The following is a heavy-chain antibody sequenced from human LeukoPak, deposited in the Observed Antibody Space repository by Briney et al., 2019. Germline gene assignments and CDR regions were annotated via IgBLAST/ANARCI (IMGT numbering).Heavy chain of an antibody. CDR1: GYSFTSYW. V-gene: IGHV5-51*01. J-gene: IGHJ4*02. CDR3: AIGDFWSGYPAPYFDY. D-gene: IGHD3-3*01. Sequence: GESLKTSCKGSGYSFTSYWIGWVRQMPGKGLEWMGIIYPGDSDTRYSPSLQGQVTISADKSISTAYLQWSSLKASDTAMYYCAIGDFWSGYPAPYFDYWGQGTLVTVSS. CDR2: IYPGDSDT.